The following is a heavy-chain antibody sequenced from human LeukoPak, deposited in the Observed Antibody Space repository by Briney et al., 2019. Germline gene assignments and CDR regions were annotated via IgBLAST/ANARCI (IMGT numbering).Heavy chain of an antibody. CDR2: ISSSGSTI. Sequence: GGSLRLSCAASGFTFSDYYMSWIRQAPWKGLEWVSYISSSGSTIYYADSVKGRFTISRDNAKNSLYLQMNSLRAEDTAVYYCARVSAAAGYYYYYYMDVWGKGTTVTVSS. CDR3: ARVSAAAGYYYYYYMDV. D-gene: IGHD6-13*01. CDR1: GFTFSDYY. V-gene: IGHV3-11*04. J-gene: IGHJ6*03.